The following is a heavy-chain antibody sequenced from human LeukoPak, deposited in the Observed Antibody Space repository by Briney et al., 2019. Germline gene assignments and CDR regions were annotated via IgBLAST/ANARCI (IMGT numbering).Heavy chain of an antibody. Sequence: SVKASCKASGGTFSSYAISWVRQAPGQGLEWMGGIIPIFGTANYAQKFQGRVTITADESTSTAYMELSSLRSEDTAVYYCATLRPKLRYFDWSMGYYGMDVWGKGTTVTVSS. CDR1: GGTFSSYA. CDR3: ATLRPKLRYFDWSMGYYGMDV. J-gene: IGHJ6*04. V-gene: IGHV1-69*01. D-gene: IGHD3-9*01. CDR2: IIPIFGTA.